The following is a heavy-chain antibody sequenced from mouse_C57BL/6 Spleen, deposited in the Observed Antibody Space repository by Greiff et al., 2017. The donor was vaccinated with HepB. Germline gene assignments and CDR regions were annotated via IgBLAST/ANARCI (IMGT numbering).Heavy chain of an antibody. Sequence: EVQLVESGPGLVKPSQSLSLTCSVTGYSITSGYYWNWIRQFPGNKLEWMGYISYDGSNNYNPSLKNRITITRDTSKNQFYLKLNSVTTEDTATYYCARDGSRYVGYFDYWGQGTTLTVSS. CDR3: ARDGSRYVGYFDY. D-gene: IGHD1-1*01. CDR2: ISYDGSN. J-gene: IGHJ2*01. CDR1: GYSITSGYY. V-gene: IGHV3-6*01.